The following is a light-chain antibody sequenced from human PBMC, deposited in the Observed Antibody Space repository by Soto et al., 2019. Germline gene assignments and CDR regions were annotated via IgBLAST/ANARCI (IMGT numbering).Light chain of an antibody. CDR2: DAS. CDR1: QDIDNY. Sequence: IQMTHSPSSLSASVLYRVTITFQSSQDIDNYLNWYQQKPGKAPNLLIYDASNLETGVPSRFSGGGSGTDFTFTITSLQPEDIATYYCQHYDHVQVTFGQGTRLEIK. J-gene: IGKJ5*01. CDR3: QHYDHVQVT. V-gene: IGKV1-33*01.